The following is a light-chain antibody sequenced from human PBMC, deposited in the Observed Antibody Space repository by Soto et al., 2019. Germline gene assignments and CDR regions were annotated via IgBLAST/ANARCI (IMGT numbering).Light chain of an antibody. CDR1: QSISSD. J-gene: IGKJ2*01. CDR3: QQYNNWPPYT. CDR2: GAS. V-gene: IGKV3-15*01. Sequence: EIVMTQSPATLSVSPGERATLSCRASQSISSDLAWYQQKPGQAPRLLIHGASTRAADIPARFSGSGSGTEFTLTISSLQSEDFAVYYCQQYNNWPPYTFGQGTKVDIK.